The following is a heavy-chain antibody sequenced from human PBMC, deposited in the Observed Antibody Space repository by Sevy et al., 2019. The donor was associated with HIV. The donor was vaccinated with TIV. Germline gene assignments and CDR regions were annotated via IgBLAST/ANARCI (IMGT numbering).Heavy chain of an antibody. Sequence: GGSLRLSCAASGFTFSSYSMNWVRQAPGKGLEWVSYISSSSSTIYYADSVKGRFSISRDNAKNSLYLQMNSLRDEDTAVYYCARDRTMVRGVIIEERLYYCYMDVWGKGTTVTVSS. D-gene: IGHD3-10*01. CDR1: GFTFSSYS. CDR2: ISSSSSTI. J-gene: IGHJ6*03. V-gene: IGHV3-48*02. CDR3: ARDRTMVRGVIIEERLYYCYMDV.